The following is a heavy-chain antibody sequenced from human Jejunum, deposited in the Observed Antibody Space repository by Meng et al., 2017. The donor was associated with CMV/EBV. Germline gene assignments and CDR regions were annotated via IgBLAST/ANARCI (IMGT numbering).Heavy chain of an antibody. J-gene: IGHJ4*02. CDR3: VRAGSGNAYGLFDY. Sequence: GLTLSSHWMHWVRQGPGKGLVWVSRINGAGSDISYADSVKGRFTISRDNAENTLYLQMNSLRAEDMAVYYCVRAGSGNAYGLFDYWGQGTLVTVSS. CDR2: INGAGSDI. D-gene: IGHD1-26*01. V-gene: IGHV3-74*01. CDR1: GLTLSSHW.